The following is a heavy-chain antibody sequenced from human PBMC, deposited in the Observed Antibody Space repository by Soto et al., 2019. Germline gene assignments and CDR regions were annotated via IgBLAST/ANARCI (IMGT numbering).Heavy chain of an antibody. J-gene: IGHJ5*02. D-gene: IGHD6-19*01. Sequence: PSETLSLTCFVSGYSITAGGYYWSWIRHHPGKGLEWIGSFYSSGSIIYNPSLRSRVSISGDTSSNQFSMSLTSVTAADTARYYCARMYSSGSGWFHPWGQGTLVTFSS. CDR2: FYSSGSI. CDR1: GYSITAGGYY. CDR3: ARMYSSGSGWFHP. V-gene: IGHV4-31*03.